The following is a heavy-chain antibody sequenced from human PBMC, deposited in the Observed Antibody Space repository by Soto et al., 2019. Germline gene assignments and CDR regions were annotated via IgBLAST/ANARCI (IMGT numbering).Heavy chain of an antibody. V-gene: IGHV4-59*01. CDR1: GGSISSYY. D-gene: IGHD3-10*01. CDR3: ARGRGYGSGSYDY. CDR2: IYYSGST. J-gene: IGHJ4*02. Sequence: QVQLQESGPGLVKPSETLSLTCTVSGGSISSYYWSWIRQPPGKGLEWIGYIYYSGSTNYNPSLMSRVTISVDTSKNQFSLKLSSVTAADTAVYYCARGRGYGSGSYDYWGQGTLVTVSS.